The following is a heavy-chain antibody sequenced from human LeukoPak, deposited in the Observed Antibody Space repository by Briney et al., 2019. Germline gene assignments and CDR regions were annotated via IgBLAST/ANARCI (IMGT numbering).Heavy chain of an antibody. CDR3: ARDIGGSYTAIDY. CDR2: ISSSSAHI. D-gene: IGHD1-26*01. V-gene: IGHV3-21*01. J-gene: IGHJ4*02. Sequence: GGSLRLSCAASGLTFSTYGMSWVRQAPGKGLEWVSFISSSSAHINYADSVKGRFTISRDNPRNSLYLQMNSLRAEDTAVYYCARDIGGSYTAIDYWGQGTLVTVSS. CDR1: GLTFSTYG.